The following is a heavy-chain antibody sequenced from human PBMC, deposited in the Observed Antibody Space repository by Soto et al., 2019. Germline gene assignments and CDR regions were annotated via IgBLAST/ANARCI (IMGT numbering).Heavy chain of an antibody. CDR1: GGTFSSYA. D-gene: IGHD6-6*01. CDR2: IIPIFGTA. Sequence: SVKVSCKASGGTFSSYAISWVRQAPGQGLEWMGGIIPIFGTANYAQKFQGRVTITADKSTSTAYMELSSLRSEDTAVYYCARDQGIEYSSSSGRGGFDPWGQGTLVTVSS. J-gene: IGHJ5*02. V-gene: IGHV1-69*06. CDR3: ARDQGIEYSSSSGRGGFDP.